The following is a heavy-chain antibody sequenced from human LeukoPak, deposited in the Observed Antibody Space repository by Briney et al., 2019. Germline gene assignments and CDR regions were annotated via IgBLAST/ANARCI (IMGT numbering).Heavy chain of an antibody. J-gene: IGHJ4*02. CDR1: GGSISSYY. CDR2: IYTSGST. D-gene: IGHD6-13*01. CDR3: ARDRVYSSSWYPNGYFDY. V-gene: IGHV4-4*07. Sequence: PSETLSLNCTVSGGSISSYYWSWIRQPAGKGLEWIGRIYTSGSTNYNPSLKSRVTMSVDTSKNQFSLKLSSVTAADTAVYYCARDRVYSSSWYPNGYFDYWGQGTLVTVSS.